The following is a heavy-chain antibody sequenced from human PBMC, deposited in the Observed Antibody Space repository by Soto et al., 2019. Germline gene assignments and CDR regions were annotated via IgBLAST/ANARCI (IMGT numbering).Heavy chain of an antibody. D-gene: IGHD5-18*01. CDR3: ARDVYSYGEKSYHNAMDV. V-gene: IGHV3-30-3*01. CDR1: GFTFSSHA. J-gene: IGHJ6*02. CDR2: ISYDGSNK. Sequence: QVQLVESGGGVVQPGRSLRLSCAASGFTFSSHAMHWVRQAPGKGLEWVAVISYDGSNKYYADSVKGRVTISRDNSKNTLDLQMNSLRAEDTAVYYCARDVYSYGEKSYHNAMDVWGQGTTVTVSS.